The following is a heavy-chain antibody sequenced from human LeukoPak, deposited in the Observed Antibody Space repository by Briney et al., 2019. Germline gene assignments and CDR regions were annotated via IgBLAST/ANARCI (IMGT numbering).Heavy chain of an antibody. CDR1: GFTFSSYG. V-gene: IGHV3-30*18. Sequence: PRRSLRLSCAASGFTFSSYGMHWVRQAPGKGLEWVALISNDGINTYYADSVKGRFTISRDTSKKTLSLQMSSLRAEDMAVYYCAKHSAIYCSSTSCHGGFDYWGQGTLVTVSS. CDR3: AKHSAIYCSSTSCHGGFDY. CDR2: ISNDGINT. D-gene: IGHD2-2*01. J-gene: IGHJ4*02.